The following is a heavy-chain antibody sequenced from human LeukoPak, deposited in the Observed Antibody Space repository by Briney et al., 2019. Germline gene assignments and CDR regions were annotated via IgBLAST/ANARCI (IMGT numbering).Heavy chain of an antibody. Sequence: SETLSLTCTVSGGSISSYYWSWIRQPPGKGLEWIGYIYTSGSTNYNSSLKSRVTISVDTSKNQFSLKLSSVTAADTAVYYCARHPLYSISMFDPWGQGTLVTVSS. D-gene: IGHD6-6*01. CDR2: IYTSGST. J-gene: IGHJ5*02. CDR1: GGSISSYY. V-gene: IGHV4-4*09. CDR3: ARHPLYSISMFDP.